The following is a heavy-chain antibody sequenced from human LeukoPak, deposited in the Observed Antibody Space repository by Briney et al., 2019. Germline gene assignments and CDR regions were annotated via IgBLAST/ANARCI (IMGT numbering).Heavy chain of an antibody. D-gene: IGHD4-17*01. CDR1: GFTFSSYE. Sequence: GGSLRLSCAASGFTFSSYEMNRVRQAPGKGLEWVSYISSSGSTIYYADSVKGRFTISRDNAKNSLYLQMNSLRAEDTAVYYCARSGRFGDYIFDYWGQGTLVTVSS. CDR2: ISSSGSTI. J-gene: IGHJ4*02. CDR3: ARSGRFGDYIFDY. V-gene: IGHV3-48*03.